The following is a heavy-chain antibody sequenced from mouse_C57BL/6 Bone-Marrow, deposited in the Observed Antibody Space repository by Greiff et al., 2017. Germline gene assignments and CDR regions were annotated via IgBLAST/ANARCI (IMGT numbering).Heavy chain of an antibody. CDR2: IDPNSGGP. J-gene: IGHJ3*01. CDR1: GYTFTSYW. D-gene: IGHD3-2*02. Sequence: VQLQQPGAELVKPGASVKLSCKASGYTFTSYWMHLVNQRPGRGLEWIGRIDPNSGGPKYNEKFKSKATLTVDKPSSTAYMQLSSLTSEDSAVYYCATRDSSGYLFAYWGQGTLVTVSA. CDR3: ATRDSSGYLFAY. V-gene: IGHV1-72*01.